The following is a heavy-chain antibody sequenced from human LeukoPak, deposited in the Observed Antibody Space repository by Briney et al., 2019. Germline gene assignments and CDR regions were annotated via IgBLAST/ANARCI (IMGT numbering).Heavy chain of an antibody. V-gene: IGHV3-64D*09. CDR3: VNPGWYYDSSGYSYYYGMDV. CDR2: IVSNGDST. Sequence: GGSLRLSCSASGFTFSRYGMHWVLQPPGKGLESLSAIVSNGDSTYYADSVKGRFTISRDNAKNTLYLQMSSLRPDDTAVYYCVNPGWYYDSSGYSYYYGMDVWGQGTTVTVSS. J-gene: IGHJ6*02. CDR1: GFTFSRYG. D-gene: IGHD3-22*01.